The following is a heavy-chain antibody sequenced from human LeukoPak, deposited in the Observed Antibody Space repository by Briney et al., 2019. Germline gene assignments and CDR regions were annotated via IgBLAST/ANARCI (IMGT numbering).Heavy chain of an antibody. D-gene: IGHD3-22*01. CDR3: ARVGTYDSSGYYYDGNFDY. V-gene: IGHV3-23*01. Sequence: GGSLRLSCSASGFTFSSYAMSWVRQAPGKGLEWVSAIRASGGTAYYADSVKGRFTISRDNAKNTLYLQMNSLRAEDTAVYYCARVGTYDSSGYYYDGNFDYWGQGTLVTVSS. J-gene: IGHJ4*02. CDR1: GFTFSSYA. CDR2: IRASGGTA.